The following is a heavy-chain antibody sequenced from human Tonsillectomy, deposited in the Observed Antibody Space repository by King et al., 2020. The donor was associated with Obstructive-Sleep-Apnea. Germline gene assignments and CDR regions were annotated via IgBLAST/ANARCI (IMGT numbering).Heavy chain of an antibody. V-gene: IGHV4-39*02. CDR2: IYYSGAT. D-gene: IGHD3-10*01. J-gene: IGHJ5*02. CDR1: GGSITNSDYY. Sequence: PLQESGPGLVKPSETLSLTCTVSGGSITNSDYYWAWIRKPPGNGLEWIGSIYYSGATYHSPSLKSRLTISLDTPKNQFSLKLSSATAADTGVYYCAREPAPGGDWFDPWGQGALVTVSS. CDR3: AREPAPGGDWFDP.